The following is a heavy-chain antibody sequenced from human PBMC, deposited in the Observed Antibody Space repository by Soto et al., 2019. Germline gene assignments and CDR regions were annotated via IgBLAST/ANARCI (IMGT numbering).Heavy chain of an antibody. CDR1: GFTFSRYA. CDR2: ISCDGTNK. J-gene: IGHJ6*02. V-gene: IGHV3-30-3*01. Sequence: QVQLVESGGGVVQPGGTLRLSCAASGFTFSRYAMHWVRWAPAKGLEWVAVISCDGTNKYYAASVKGRFTISRDNSKNTLYLQMNSLRAEDTGVYYCAIVLGCSGGSCYSYYYYGMDVWGQGTTVTVSS. D-gene: IGHD2-15*01. CDR3: AIVLGCSGGSCYSYYYYGMDV.